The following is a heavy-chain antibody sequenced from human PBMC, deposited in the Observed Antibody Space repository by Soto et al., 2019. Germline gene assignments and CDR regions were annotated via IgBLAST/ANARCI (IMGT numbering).Heavy chain of an antibody. D-gene: IGHD3-16*02. CDR1: GGPFSGYY. CDR3: ARGKSDYVWGSYRYYYYGMDV. CDR2: INHSGGT. Sequence: PSETLSLTCAVYGGPFSGYYWSWIRQPPGKGLEWIGEINHSGGTNYNPSLKSRVTISVDTSKNQFSLKLSSVTAADTAVYYCARGKSDYVWGSYRYYYYGMDVWGQGTTVTVSS. V-gene: IGHV4-34*01. J-gene: IGHJ6*02.